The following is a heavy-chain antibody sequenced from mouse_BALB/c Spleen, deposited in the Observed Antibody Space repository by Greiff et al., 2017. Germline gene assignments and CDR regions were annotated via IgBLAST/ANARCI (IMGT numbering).Heavy chain of an antibody. D-gene: IGHD1-1*01. CDR3: TRPDGSRDGIDY. CDR2: INPSNGGT. J-gene: IGHJ4*01. V-gene: IGHV1S81*02. CDR1: GYTFTSYY. Sequence: QVQLQQSGAELVKPGASVKLSCKASGYTFTSYYMYWVKQRPGQGLEWIGEINPSNGGTNFNEKFKSKATLTVDKSSSTAYMQLSSLTSEDSAVYYCTRPDGSRDGIDYWGQGTLVTVSA.